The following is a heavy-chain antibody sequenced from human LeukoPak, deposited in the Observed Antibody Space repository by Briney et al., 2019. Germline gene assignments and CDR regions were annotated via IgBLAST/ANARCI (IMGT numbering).Heavy chain of an antibody. CDR1: GFTFSDYF. D-gene: IGHD2-2*01. Sequence: GGSLRLSCAASGFTFSDYFMSWIRQAPGRGLEWVSYIGNSDSTIYYADSVKGRFTISRDSAKNSLYLQVNSLRAEDTAVYYCARHQVVPSKRPFDYWGQGTLVTVSS. CDR3: ARHQVVPSKRPFDY. V-gene: IGHV3-11*01. CDR2: IGNSDSTI. J-gene: IGHJ4*02.